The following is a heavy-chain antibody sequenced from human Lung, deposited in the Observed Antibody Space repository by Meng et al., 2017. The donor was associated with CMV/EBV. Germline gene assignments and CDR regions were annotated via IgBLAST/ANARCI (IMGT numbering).Heavy chain of an antibody. J-gene: IGHJ6*02. CDR3: ARDPYYDFWDGYYAAYYYFGLDD. CDR2: INPSGGST. D-gene: IGHD3-3*01. V-gene: IGHV1-46*01. Sequence: ASVXVSCKASGYTFTNNYIHWVRQAPGQGLEWMGTINPSGGSTRYTQKFQGRVTMTRDTSTATVYMEVSSLRSEDTAVYHCARDPYYDFWDGYYAAYYYFGLDDWGQGTTVTVSS. CDR1: GYTFTNNY.